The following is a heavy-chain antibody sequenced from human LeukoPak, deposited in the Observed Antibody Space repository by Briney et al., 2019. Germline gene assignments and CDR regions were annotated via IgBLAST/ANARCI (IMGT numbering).Heavy chain of an antibody. Sequence: PSETLSLTCAVYGGSFSGYYWSWIRQPPGKGLEWIGEINHSGSTNYNPSLKSRVTISVDTSKNQFSLKLSSVTAADTAVYYCATSLDMVIFDSWGLGTLVTVSS. J-gene: IGHJ4*02. CDR3: ATSLDMVIFDS. CDR1: GGSFSGYY. D-gene: IGHD3-10*01. V-gene: IGHV4-34*01. CDR2: INHSGST.